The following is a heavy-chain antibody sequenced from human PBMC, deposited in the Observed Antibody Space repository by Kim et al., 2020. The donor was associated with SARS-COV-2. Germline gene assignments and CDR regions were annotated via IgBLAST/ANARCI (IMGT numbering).Heavy chain of an antibody. CDR1: GYSFTSYW. Sequence: GESLKISCKGSGYSFTSYWISWVRQMPGKGLEWMGRIDPSDSYTNYSPSFQGHVTISADKSISTAYLQWSSLKASYTAMYYCARRASSSLYYYYGMDVWGQGTTVTVSS. J-gene: IGHJ6*02. CDR2: IDPSDSYT. V-gene: IGHV5-10-1*01. CDR3: ARRASSSLYYYYGMDV. D-gene: IGHD6-13*01.